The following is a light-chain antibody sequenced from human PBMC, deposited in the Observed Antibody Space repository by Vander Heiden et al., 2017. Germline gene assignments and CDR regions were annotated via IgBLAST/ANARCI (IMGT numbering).Light chain of an antibody. CDR1: SSDVGGYNY. Sequence: QSALTQPASLSGSPGQSITISCTGTSSDVGGYNYVSWYQQHPGKAPKLMMDDVSNRPSGVSNRVSASKSGNKASLNISGLQAEDEADDYCSLSTRSSPCGFGGGTKVTVL. CDR2: DVS. CDR3: SLSTRSSPCG. V-gene: IGLV2-14*01. J-gene: IGLJ3*02.